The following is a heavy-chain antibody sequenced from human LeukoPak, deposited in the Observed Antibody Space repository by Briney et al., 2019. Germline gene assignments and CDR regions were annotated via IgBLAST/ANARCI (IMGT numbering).Heavy chain of an antibody. Sequence: QTGGSLRLSCAASGFTFSSYGMHWVRQAPGKGLEWVAVISYDGSNKYYADSVKGRFTISRDNSKNTLYLQMNSLRAEDTAVYYCARSGYYYDSSDLIDYWGQGTLVTVSS. CDR1: GFTFSSYG. J-gene: IGHJ4*02. CDR2: ISYDGSNK. CDR3: ARSGYYYDSSDLIDY. D-gene: IGHD3-22*01. V-gene: IGHV3-30*03.